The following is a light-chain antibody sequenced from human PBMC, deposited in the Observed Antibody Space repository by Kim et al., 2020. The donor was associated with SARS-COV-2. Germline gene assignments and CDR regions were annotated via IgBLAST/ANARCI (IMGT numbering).Light chain of an antibody. CDR1: NMGSKS. J-gene: IGLJ2*01. CDR2: YDS. Sequence: APGKTARIPCGGNNMGSKSVNWYQQKPGQAPVLVIYYDSDRPSGIPERFSGSNSGNTATLTISRVEAGDEADYYCQVWDSSSDHVVFGGGTQLTVL. V-gene: IGLV3-21*04. CDR3: QVWDSSSDHVV.